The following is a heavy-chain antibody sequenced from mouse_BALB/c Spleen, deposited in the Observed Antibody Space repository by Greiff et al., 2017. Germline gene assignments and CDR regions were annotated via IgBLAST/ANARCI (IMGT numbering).Heavy chain of an antibody. D-gene: IGHD2-4*01. J-gene: IGHJ3*01. CDR1: GYTFTDYW. Sequence: QVQLQQPGAELVMPGASVKMSCKASGYTFTDYWMHWVKQRPGQGLEWIGAIDTSDSYTSYNQKFMGKATLTVDESSSTAYMQLSSLTSEDSAVYYCVRGGLRRARWFAYWGQGTLGTVS. V-gene: IGHV1-69*01. CDR3: VRGGLRRARWFAY. CDR2: IDTSDSYT.